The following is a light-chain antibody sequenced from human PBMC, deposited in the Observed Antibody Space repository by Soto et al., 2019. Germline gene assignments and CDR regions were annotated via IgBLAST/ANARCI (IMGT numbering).Light chain of an antibody. Sequence: QSVLTQSPSVSGAPGQRVTISCSGSSSNIGAGYDVNWYRQLPGTAPKLLIYGNSDRPSGVPDRFSGSKSGTSASLAITGLQAEDEADYFCQSYDRSLRTYVFGTATKVTVL. CDR2: GNS. J-gene: IGLJ1*01. CDR1: SSNIGAGYD. V-gene: IGLV1-40*01. CDR3: QSYDRSLRTYV.